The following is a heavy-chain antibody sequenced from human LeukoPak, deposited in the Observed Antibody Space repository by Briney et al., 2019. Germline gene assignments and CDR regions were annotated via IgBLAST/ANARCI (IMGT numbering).Heavy chain of an antibody. Sequence: NSSETLSLTCAVYGGSFSGYYWSWIRQPPGKGLEWIGEINHSGSTNYNPSLKSRVTISVDTSKNQFSLKLSSVTAADTAVYYCARLRVGATTRRFDYWGQGTLVTVSS. CDR3: ARLRVGATTRRFDY. CDR2: INHSGST. V-gene: IGHV4-34*01. D-gene: IGHD1-26*01. J-gene: IGHJ4*02. CDR1: GGSFSGYY.